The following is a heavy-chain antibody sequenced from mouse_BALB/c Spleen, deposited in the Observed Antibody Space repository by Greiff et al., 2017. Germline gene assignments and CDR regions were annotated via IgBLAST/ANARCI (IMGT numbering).Heavy chain of an antibody. Sequence: EVMLVESGGGLVQPGGSLKLSCAASGFTFSSYGMSWVRQTPDKRLELVATINSNGGSTYYPDSVKGRFTISRDNAKNTLYLQMSSLKSEDTAMYYCAREGIHYYGYGAMDYWGQGTSVTVSS. CDR3: AREGIHYYGYGAMDY. V-gene: IGHV5-6-3*01. J-gene: IGHJ4*01. CDR1: GFTFSSYG. CDR2: INSNGGST. D-gene: IGHD1-2*01.